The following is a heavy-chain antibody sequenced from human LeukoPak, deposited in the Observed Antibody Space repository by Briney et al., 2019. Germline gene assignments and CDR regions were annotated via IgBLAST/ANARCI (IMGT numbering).Heavy chain of an antibody. CDR2: IESKTDGGTT. V-gene: IGHV3-15*04. D-gene: IGHD3-10*01. Sequence: AGGSLRLSCAASGFSFSDAWMSWVRQIPGKGLEWVGRIESKTDGGTTDYAAPVKGRFTISRDDSTNTLYLQMNGLKSEDTAVYYCTTYGSGRKFDYWGQGILVTVSS. CDR3: TTYGSGRKFDY. J-gene: IGHJ4*02. CDR1: GFSFSDAW.